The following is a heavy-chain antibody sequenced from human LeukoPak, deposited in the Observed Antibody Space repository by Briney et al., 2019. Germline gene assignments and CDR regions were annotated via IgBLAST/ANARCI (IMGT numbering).Heavy chain of an antibody. D-gene: IGHD1-26*01. J-gene: IGHJ4*02. CDR1: GFTFNAYS. V-gene: IGHV3-21*01. CDR3: ARETGGSYGIDY. CDR2: ISSGSSYI. Sequence: GGSLRLSCAASGFTFNAYSMNWVRQAPGKGLEWVSSISSGSSYIYFADSVKGRFTISRDNAKNSLYLQMNSLRAEDTAVYYCARETGGSYGIDYWGQGTLVTVAS.